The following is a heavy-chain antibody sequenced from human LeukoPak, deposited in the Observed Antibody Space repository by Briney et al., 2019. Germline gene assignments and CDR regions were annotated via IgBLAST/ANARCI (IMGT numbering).Heavy chain of an antibody. J-gene: IGHJ4*02. CDR3: ARGPNSTGWYPH. V-gene: IGHV4-34*01. CDR1: GASFNVYY. D-gene: IGHD6-19*01. Sequence: SETLSLTCAVYGASFNVYYWTWICQPPGKGLEWIGEINHIGSTNYDPSLKSRVTISVDTSKNQFSLKLTSVTAADAAIYYCARGPNSTGWYPHWGQGTLVTVSS. CDR2: INHIGST.